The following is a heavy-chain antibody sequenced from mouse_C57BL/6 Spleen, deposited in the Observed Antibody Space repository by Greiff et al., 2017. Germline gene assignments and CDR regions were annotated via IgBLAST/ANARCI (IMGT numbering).Heavy chain of an antibody. CDR2: INPSTGGT. V-gene: IGHV1-42*01. D-gene: IGHD1-1*01. CDR1: GYSFTGYY. CDR3: ARHNYAYYFDY. Sequence: VQLQQSGPELVKPGASVKISCKASGYSFTGYYMNWVKQSPEKSLEWIGEINPSTGGTTYNQKFKAKATLTVDKSSSTAYMQLKSLTSEDSAVYYCARHNYAYYFDYWGQGTTLTVSS. J-gene: IGHJ2*01.